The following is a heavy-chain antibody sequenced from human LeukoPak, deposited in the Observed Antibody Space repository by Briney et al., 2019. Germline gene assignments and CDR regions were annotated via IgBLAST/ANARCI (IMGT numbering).Heavy chain of an antibody. V-gene: IGHV3-30*03. CDR2: ISHDGSDK. D-gene: IGHD6-13*01. J-gene: IGHJ4*02. CDR1: GFSFSSSG. CDR3: ARDRSSTWSFDF. Sequence: PGGSLRLSCAASGFSFSSSGMHWVRQAPGEGLEWVAVISHDGSDKYYADSVKGRFTISRDNSKNTLYLQMNSLRAEDTAVYYCARDRSSTWSFDFWGQGTLVTVSS.